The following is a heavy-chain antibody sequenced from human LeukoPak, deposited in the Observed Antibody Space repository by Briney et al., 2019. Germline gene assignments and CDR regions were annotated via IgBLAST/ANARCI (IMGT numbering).Heavy chain of an antibody. CDR2: ISAYNGNT. J-gene: IGHJ4*02. Sequence: GASVKVSCKASGYTFTSYGISWVRQAPGQVLEWMGWISAYNGNTNYAQKLQGRVTMTTDTSTSTAYMELRSLRSDDTAVYYCARDLEFGELLSGPLGYWGQGTLVTVSS. D-gene: IGHD3-10*01. CDR1: GYTFTSYG. V-gene: IGHV1-18*01. CDR3: ARDLEFGELLSGPLGY.